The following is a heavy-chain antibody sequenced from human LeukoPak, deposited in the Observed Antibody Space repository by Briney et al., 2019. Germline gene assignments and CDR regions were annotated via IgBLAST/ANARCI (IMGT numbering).Heavy chain of an antibody. CDR2: ISSSSSYI. V-gene: IGHV3-21*01. D-gene: IGHD6-6*01. CDR3: ASPLYSSSSV. Sequence: TGGSLRLSCAAPGFTFSSYGMNWVRQAPVKGLEWVSSISSSSSYIYYADSVKGRFTISRDNAKNSLYLQMNSLRAEDTAVYYCASPLYSSSSVWGQGTLVTVSS. J-gene: IGHJ4*02. CDR1: GFTFSSYG.